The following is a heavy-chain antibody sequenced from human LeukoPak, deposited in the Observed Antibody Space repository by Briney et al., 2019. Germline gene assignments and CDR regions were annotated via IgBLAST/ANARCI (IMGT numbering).Heavy chain of an antibody. Sequence: PGGSLRLSCAASGXTFSSYSVNWVRQAPGKGLEWVSYISGGSSIMYYADSLKGRFTISRDNAKNSLYLQMNSLRDADTAVYYCARGPDGSGTNAFDVWGQGTMVTVSS. V-gene: IGHV3-48*02. D-gene: IGHD3-10*01. CDR3: ARGPDGSGTNAFDV. CDR1: GXTFSSYS. CDR2: ISGGSSIM. J-gene: IGHJ3*01.